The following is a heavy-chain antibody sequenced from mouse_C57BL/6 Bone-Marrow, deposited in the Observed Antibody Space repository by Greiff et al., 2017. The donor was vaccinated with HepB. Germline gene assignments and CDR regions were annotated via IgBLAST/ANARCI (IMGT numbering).Heavy chain of an antibody. V-gene: IGHV5-6*01. CDR1: GFTFSSYG. D-gene: IGHD1-1*01. CDR3: ASPMTYLAWFAY. J-gene: IGHJ3*01. Sequence: EVNVVESGGDLVKPGGSLKLSCAASGFTFSSYGMSWVRQTPDKRLEWVATISSGGSYTYYPDSVKGRFTISRDNAKNTLYLQMSSLKSEDTAMYYCASPMTYLAWFAYWGQGTLVTVSA. CDR2: ISSGGSYT.